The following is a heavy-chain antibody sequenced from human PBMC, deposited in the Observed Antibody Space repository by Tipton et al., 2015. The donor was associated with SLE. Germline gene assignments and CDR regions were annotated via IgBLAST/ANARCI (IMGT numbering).Heavy chain of an antibody. CDR3: ARDSRRGSSWPFDFDH. J-gene: IGHJ4*02. D-gene: IGHD3-10*01. Sequence: SLRLSCAASGFTFSDYGMNWVRQAPGKGLEWVSFIGPGSTFTYYADSVKGRFTISRDDANNLLYLQMNSLRGDDTAVYYCARDSRRGSSWPFDFDHWGQGTLVTVSS. V-gene: IGHV3-48*01. CDR1: GFTFSDYG. CDR2: IGPGSTFT.